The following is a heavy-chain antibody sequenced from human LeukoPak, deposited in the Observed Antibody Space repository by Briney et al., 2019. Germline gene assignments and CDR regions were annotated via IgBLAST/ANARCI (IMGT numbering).Heavy chain of an antibody. CDR1: GGSISSYY. V-gene: IGHV4-59*01. D-gene: IGHD3-9*01. CDR3: ARAITYYDILTGYLDY. J-gene: IGHJ4*02. CDR2: IYYSGST. Sequence: SETLSLTCTVSGGSISSYYWSWIRQPPGKGLEWIGYIYYSGSTNYNPSLKSRVTISVDTSKNQFSLKLSSVTAADTAVYYCARAITYYDILTGYLDYWGQGTLVTVSS.